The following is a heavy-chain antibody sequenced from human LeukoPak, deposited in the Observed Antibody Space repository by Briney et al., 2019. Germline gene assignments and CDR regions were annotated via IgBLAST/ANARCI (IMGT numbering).Heavy chain of an antibody. CDR2: MNPNSGNT. CDR1: GYTFTSYD. V-gene: IGHV1-8*01. J-gene: IGHJ6*02. D-gene: IGHD3-22*01. CDR3: ARGYTYYYDSSGYYYVWXYYYGMDV. Sequence: ASVKVSCKASGYTFTSYDINWVRQATGQGLEWMGWMNPNSGNTGYAQKFQGRVTMTRNTSISTAYMELSSLRSEDTAVYYCARGYTYYYDSSGYYYVWXYYYGMDVWGQGTTVTVSS.